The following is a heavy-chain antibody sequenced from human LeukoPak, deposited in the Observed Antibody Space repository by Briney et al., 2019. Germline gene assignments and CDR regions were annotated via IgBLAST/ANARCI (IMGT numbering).Heavy chain of an antibody. J-gene: IGHJ4*02. Sequence: PGGSLRLSCVASGFTISSYWMHRVRQAPGKGLVWVSFIYSDNTHYSDSVKGRFTISRDNSKNTLYLQMNSLRAEDTAVYYCARRAGAYSHPYDYWGQGTLVTVSS. CDR2: IYSDNT. CDR3: ARRAGAYSHPYDY. D-gene: IGHD4/OR15-4a*01. CDR1: GFTISSYW. V-gene: IGHV3-53*01.